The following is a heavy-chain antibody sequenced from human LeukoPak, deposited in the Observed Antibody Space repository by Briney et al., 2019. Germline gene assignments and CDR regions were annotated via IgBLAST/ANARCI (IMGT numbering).Heavy chain of an antibody. CDR2: ISWNSGSI. D-gene: IGHD2-2*01. J-gene: IGHJ6*02. V-gene: IGHV3-9*01. CDR1: GFTFDDYA. Sequence: GGSLRLSCAASGFTFDDYAMHWVRQAPGKGLKWVSGISWNSGSIGYADSVKGRFTISRDNAKNSLYLQMNSLRAEDTALYYCAKAMDCSSTSCLDRTYYYYGMDVWGQGTTVTVSS. CDR3: AKAMDCSSTSCLDRTYYYYGMDV.